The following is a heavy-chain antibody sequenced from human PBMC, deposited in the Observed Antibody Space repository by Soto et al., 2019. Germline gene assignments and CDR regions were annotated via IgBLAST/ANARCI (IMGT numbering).Heavy chain of an antibody. J-gene: IGHJ6*02. V-gene: IGHV4-61*01. D-gene: IGHD3-16*01. CDR1: GGSVKSDHY. CDR3: ARCWDGLDV. CDR2: LYYDGSA. Sequence: PSETLSLTCTVSGGSVKSDHYWTWIRLPPGKGPEWIGYLYYDGSAYYNPSLKSRVVISVDTSKNQFSLKMTSVTTADTAVYYCARCWDGLDVWGRGTTVTVSS.